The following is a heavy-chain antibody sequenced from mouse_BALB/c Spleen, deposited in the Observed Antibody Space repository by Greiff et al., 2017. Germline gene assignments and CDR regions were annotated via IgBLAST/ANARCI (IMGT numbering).Heavy chain of an antibody. CDR2: IYPGDGDT. D-gene: IGHD2-10*01. CDR3: AREGAYYGTLYAMDY. V-gene: IGHV1-87*01. Sequence: QVQLKQSGAELARPGASVKLSCKASGYTFTSYWMQWVKQRPGQGLEWIGAIYPGDGDTRYTQKFKGKATLTADKSSSTAYMQLSSLASEDSAVYYCAREGAYYGTLYAMDYWGQGTSVTVSS. J-gene: IGHJ4*01. CDR1: GYTFTSYW.